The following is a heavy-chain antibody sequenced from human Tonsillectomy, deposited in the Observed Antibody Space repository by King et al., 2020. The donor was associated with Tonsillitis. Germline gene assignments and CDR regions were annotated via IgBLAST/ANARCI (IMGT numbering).Heavy chain of an antibody. CDR3: ASEDSGGNAGSHDY. V-gene: IGHV1-2*02. J-gene: IGHJ4*02. CDR2: INPNSGGT. D-gene: IGHD4-23*01. Sequence: VQLVESGAEVKKPGASVKVSCQASGYTFTGYYMHWVRQAPGQGLEWMGWINPNSGGTNYAQKFQGRVTMTRDTSISTAYMELSRLRSDDTVVYYCASEDSGGNAGSHDYWGQGTLVTVSS. CDR1: GYTFTGYY.